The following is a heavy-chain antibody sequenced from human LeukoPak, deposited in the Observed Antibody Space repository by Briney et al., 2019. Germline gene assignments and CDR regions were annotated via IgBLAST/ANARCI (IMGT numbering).Heavy chain of an antibody. V-gene: IGHV3-9*01. CDR1: GFTFDDYA. CDR2: ISWNSGSI. Sequence: GGSLRLSCAASGFTFDDYAMHWVRQAPGKGLEWVSGISWNSGSIGYADSVKGRFTISRDNAKNSLYLQMNSLRAEDTAVYYCARSIGLTGGGVDVWGQGTTVTVSS. J-gene: IGHJ6*02. CDR3: ARSIGLTGGGVDV. D-gene: IGHD3-9*01.